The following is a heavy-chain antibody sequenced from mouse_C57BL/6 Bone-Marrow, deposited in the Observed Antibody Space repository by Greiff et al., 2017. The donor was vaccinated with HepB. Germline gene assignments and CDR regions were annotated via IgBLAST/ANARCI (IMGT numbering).Heavy chain of an antibody. CDR2: INPNNGGT. V-gene: IGHV1-26*01. CDR3: ARWGYYDGYNPYYAMDY. D-gene: IGHD2-3*01. CDR1: GYTFTDYY. J-gene: IGHJ4*01. Sequence: EVQLQQSGPELVKPGASVKISCKASGYTFTDYYMNWVKQSHGKSLEWIGDINPNNGGTSYNQKFKGKATLTVDKSSSTAYMELRSLTSEDSAVYYCARWGYYDGYNPYYAMDYWGQGTSVTVSS.